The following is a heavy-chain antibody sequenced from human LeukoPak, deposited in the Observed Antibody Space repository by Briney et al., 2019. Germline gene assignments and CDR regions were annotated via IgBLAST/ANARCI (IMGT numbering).Heavy chain of an antibody. D-gene: IGHD3-3*01. J-gene: IGHJ5*02. CDR3: AREYDFWSFGWIDP. CDR2: IIPILGIA. CDR1: GGTFSSYA. V-gene: IGHV1-69*04. Sequence: SVKVSCKASGGTFSSYAISWVRQAPGQGLEWMGRIIPILGIANYAQKFQGRVTITADKSTSTAYMELSSLRSEDTAVYYCAREYDFWSFGWIDPWGQGTLVTVSS.